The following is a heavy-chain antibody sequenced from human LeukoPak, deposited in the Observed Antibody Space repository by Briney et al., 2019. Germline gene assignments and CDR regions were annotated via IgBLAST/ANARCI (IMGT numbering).Heavy chain of an antibody. V-gene: IGHV3-21*01. CDR3: ARTYTAVHYFDY. CDR2: ISGSTSYI. D-gene: IGHD2-21*02. J-gene: IGHJ4*02. Sequence: GGSLRLSCAASGFTFSNAWMSWVRQAPGKGLEWVSSISGSTSYIYYADSVRGRFTISRDNAKNSLYLQMNSLRPEDTAVYYCARTYTAVHYFDYWGQGTLVTVSS. CDR1: GFTFSNAW.